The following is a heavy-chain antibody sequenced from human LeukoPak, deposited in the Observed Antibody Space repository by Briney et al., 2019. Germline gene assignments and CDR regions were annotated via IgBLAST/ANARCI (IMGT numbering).Heavy chain of an antibody. D-gene: IGHD6-13*01. Sequence: ASVKVSCKASGYTFTNYYIHWVRQAPGQGLEWMGSINPSGGSTNYAQKFQGRVTMTRDTSTSTVDMELSSLISEDTAIYYCARCSSSCFSVDYWGQGTLVTVSS. CDR1: GYTFTNYY. V-gene: IGHV1-46*01. CDR2: INPSGGST. J-gene: IGHJ4*02. CDR3: ARCSSSCFSVDY.